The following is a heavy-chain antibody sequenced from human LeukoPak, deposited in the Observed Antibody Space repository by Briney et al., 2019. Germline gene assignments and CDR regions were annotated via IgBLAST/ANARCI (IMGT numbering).Heavy chain of an antibody. CDR1: GFTFSSYG. D-gene: IGHD6-13*01. J-gene: IGHJ4*02. CDR3: ARDRSSSAAPSLSY. V-gene: IGHV3-48*02. Sequence: AGSLTLSCAAPGFTFSSYGMNWVRQAPGKGLEWVSYISSGGGTTYYADSVKGRFTISRDNAKNSLYLQMNSLRDEDTAEYYCARDRSSSAAPSLSYWGQGTVDPVSS. CDR2: ISSGGGTT.